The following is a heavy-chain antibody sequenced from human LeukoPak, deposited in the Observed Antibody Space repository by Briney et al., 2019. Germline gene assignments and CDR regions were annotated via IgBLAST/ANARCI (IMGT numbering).Heavy chain of an antibody. Sequence: ASVKVSCKVSGYTLTELSMHWVRQAPGQGLEWMGIINPRGGSTSYAQKFQGRVTMTRDTSTGTVYMELSRLRSEDTAIYYCATSPHRDYESDYWGQGTLVTVSS. V-gene: IGHV1-46*01. CDR3: ATSPHRDYESDY. CDR2: INPRGGST. D-gene: IGHD4-17*01. J-gene: IGHJ4*02. CDR1: GYTLTELS.